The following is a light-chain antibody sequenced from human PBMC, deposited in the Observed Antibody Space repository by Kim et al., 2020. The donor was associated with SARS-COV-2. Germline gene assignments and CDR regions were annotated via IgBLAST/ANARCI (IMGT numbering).Light chain of an antibody. V-gene: IGLV2-11*03. CDR3: CSFAGTSTHLV. CDR2: DVT. J-gene: IGLJ1*01. CDR1: STDIGAYKY. Sequence: QSVNISCTGTSTDIGAYKYVSWYQEHPGKAPKLIIYDVTKRPSGVPDRFSGSKSGNTASLTISGLQAEDEATYSCCSFAGTSTHLVFGTGTKVTVL.